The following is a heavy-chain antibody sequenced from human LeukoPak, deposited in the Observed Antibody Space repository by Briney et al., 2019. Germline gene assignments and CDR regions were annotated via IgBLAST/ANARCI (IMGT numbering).Heavy chain of an antibody. CDR2: ISSSSSTI. CDR1: GFTFSSYS. V-gene: IGHV3-48*04. D-gene: IGHD1-26*01. Sequence: HPGGSLRLSCAASGFTFSSYSMNWVRQAPGKGLEWVSYISSSSSTIYYADSVKGRFTISRDNAKNSLYLQMNSLRAEDTAVYYCARGGEWEPRDYWGQGTLVTVSS. CDR3: ARGGEWEPRDY. J-gene: IGHJ4*02.